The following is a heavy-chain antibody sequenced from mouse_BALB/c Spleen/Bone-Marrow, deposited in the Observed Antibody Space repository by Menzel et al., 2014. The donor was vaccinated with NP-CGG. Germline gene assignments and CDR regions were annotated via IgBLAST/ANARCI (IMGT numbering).Heavy chain of an antibody. V-gene: IGHV1-9*01. CDR1: GYTFSSYW. CDR3: ARFYYYGSSYYFDY. Sequence: LVESGAELMKPGASVEISCKATGYTFSSYWIEWVKQRPGHGLEWTGEILPGSGSTNYNEKFKGKATFTADTSSNTAYMQLSSLTSEDSAVYYCARFYYYGSSYYFDYWGQGTTLTVSS. J-gene: IGHJ2*01. D-gene: IGHD1-1*01. CDR2: ILPGSGST.